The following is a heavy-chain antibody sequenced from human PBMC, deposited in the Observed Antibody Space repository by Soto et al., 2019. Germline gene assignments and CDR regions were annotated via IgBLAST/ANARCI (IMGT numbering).Heavy chain of an antibody. D-gene: IGHD3-22*01. V-gene: IGHV3-9*01. CDR3: AKAPYVVTPWCDP. Sequence: EVQLVESGGGLVQPGRSLRLSCAASGFMCDDFAMHWVRQAPGKGLEWVSGISWNSGDVAYAASVKGRVTISRDHAKHCVDLHFNSLRPDDTALYYCAKAPYVVTPWCDPWGQGPVVTVSS. CDR2: ISWNSGDV. CDR1: GFMCDDFA. J-gene: IGHJ5*02.